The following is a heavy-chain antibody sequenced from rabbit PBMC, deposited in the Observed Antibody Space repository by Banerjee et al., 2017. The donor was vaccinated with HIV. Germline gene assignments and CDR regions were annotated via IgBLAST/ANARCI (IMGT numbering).Heavy chain of an antibody. CDR2: IYTGSGRT. CDR3: ARDYADSYYYFDL. V-gene: IGHV1S43*01. CDR1: GFSFSSSYW. J-gene: IGHJ4*01. Sequence: QSLEESGGDLVKPGASLTLTCTASGFSFSSSYWICWVRQAPGKGLEWIACIYTGSGRTYYASWVNGRFTISRSTSLNTVDLKMTSLTAADTATYFCARDYADSYYYFDLWGPGTLVTVS. D-gene: IGHD4-2*01.